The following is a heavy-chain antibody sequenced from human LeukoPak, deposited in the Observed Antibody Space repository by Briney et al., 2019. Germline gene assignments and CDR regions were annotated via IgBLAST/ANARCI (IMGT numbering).Heavy chain of an antibody. CDR2: INSDGSST. CDR1: GFTFSSYW. J-gene: IGHJ4*02. D-gene: IGHD1-26*01. V-gene: IGHV3-74*01. CDR3: ARTVSVGYFDY. Sequence: GGSLRLSCAASGFTFSSYWMHWVRQAPGKGLVWVSRINSDGSSTSYADSVKGRFTISRDNAKNSLYLQMNSLRAEDTAVYYCARTVSVGYFDYWGQGTLVTVSS.